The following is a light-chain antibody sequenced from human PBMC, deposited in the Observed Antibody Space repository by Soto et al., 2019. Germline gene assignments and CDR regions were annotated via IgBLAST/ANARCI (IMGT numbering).Light chain of an antibody. V-gene: IGLV2-8*01. CDR1: RSDAGGYDF. CDR2: EVS. J-gene: IGLJ1*01. CDR3: RSYAGSNNYV. Sequence: QSVLTQPPSASGSPGQSVTISCTGTRSDAGGYDFVSWYQQHPGKAPKLMIHEVSKRPSGVPDRFSGSKSGNTASLTVSGLQAEDEADYYCRSYAGSNNYVFGTGTKVTVL.